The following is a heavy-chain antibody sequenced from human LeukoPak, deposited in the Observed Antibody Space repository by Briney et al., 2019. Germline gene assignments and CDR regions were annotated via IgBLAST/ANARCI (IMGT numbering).Heavy chain of an antibody. V-gene: IGHV1-2*02. CDR3: AREARIVGAMAYDY. CDR2: INPNSGGT. D-gene: IGHD1-26*01. J-gene: IGHJ4*02. Sequence: GASVKVSCKASGYTFTGYYMHWVRQAPGQGLEWMGWINPNSGGTNYAQKLQGRVTMTTDTSTSTAYMELRSLRSDDTAFYYCAREARIVGAMAYDYWGQGTLVTVSS. CDR1: GYTFTGYY.